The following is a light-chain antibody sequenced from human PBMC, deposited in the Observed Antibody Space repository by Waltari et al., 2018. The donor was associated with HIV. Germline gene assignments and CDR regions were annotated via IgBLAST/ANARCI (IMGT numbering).Light chain of an antibody. CDR2: SNN. Sequence: QSVLTQPPPALGPPGRGFTIPCSGGTSTFGSNTVNGYQRLPGAAPKLLIYSNNQRPSGVPDRFSGSKSGTSASLAISGLQSDDEGDYFCAAWDDNLSGPVFGGGTNLTVL. CDR1: TSTFGSNT. CDR3: AAWDDNLSGPV. V-gene: IGLV1-44*01. J-gene: IGLJ2*01.